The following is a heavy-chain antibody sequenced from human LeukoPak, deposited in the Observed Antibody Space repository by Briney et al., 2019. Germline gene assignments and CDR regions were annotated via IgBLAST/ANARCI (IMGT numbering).Heavy chain of an antibody. V-gene: IGHV1-18*01. J-gene: IGHJ4*02. CDR2: ISAYNGNT. CDR1: GYTFTSYG. D-gene: IGHD6-13*01. CDR3: ARELPGIAAAATDY. Sequence: GASVKVSRKASGYTFTSYGISWVRQAPGQGLEWMGWISAYNGNTNYAQKLQGRVTMTTDTSTGTAYMELRSLRSDDTAVYYCARELPGIAAAATDYWGQGTLVTVSS.